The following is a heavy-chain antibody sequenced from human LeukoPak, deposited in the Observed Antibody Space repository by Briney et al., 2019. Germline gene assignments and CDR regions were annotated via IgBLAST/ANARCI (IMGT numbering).Heavy chain of an antibody. CDR3: AKAPLASHYRSGWDAGLIDY. Sequence: GRSLRLSCAASGFTFSSYGMHWVRQAPGKGLEWVAVIWYDGSNKYYADSVKGRFTISRDNSKNTLYLQMNSLRAEDTAVYYCAKAPLASHYRSGWDAGLIDYGGQGTLVTVSS. CDR2: IWYDGSNK. V-gene: IGHV3-33*06. CDR1: GFTFSSYG. J-gene: IGHJ4*02. D-gene: IGHD6-19*01.